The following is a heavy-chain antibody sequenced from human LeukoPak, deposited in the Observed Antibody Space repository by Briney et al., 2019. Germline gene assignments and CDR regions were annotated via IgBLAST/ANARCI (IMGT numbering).Heavy chain of an antibody. CDR2: INHNGTT. D-gene: IGHD5-18*01. V-gene: IGHV4-34*01. CDR1: GGSFSDHY. CDR3: ARKASHFSYGLRAIDY. Sequence: PSETLSLTCAVYGGSFSDHYWNWIRQPPGKGLEWIGEINHNGTTNYNASLKSRVTISVDTSKNHFSLKLNSMTAADTAVYYCARKASHFSYGLRAIDYWGQGNLVTVSS. J-gene: IGHJ4*02.